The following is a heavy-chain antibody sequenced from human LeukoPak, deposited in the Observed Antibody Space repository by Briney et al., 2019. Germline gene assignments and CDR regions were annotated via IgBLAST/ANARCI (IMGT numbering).Heavy chain of an antibody. J-gene: IGHJ4*02. CDR1: GFTFTDYF. CDR3: AASSGVTLGRF. Sequence: GSLRLSCVASGFTFTDYFMSWVRQAPGKGLEWIGYIYYSGSTNYNPPLKSRVTISVDTSKNQFSLKLSSVTAADTAVYYCAASSGVTLGRFWGQGALVTVSS. V-gene: IGHV4-59*01. D-gene: IGHD4/OR15-4a*01. CDR2: IYYSGST.